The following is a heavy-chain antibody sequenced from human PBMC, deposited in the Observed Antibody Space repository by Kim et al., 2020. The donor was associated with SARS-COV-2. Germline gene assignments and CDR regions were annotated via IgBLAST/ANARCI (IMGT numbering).Heavy chain of an antibody. CDR1: GFAFSSNW. CDR2: IKQGGSEK. D-gene: IGHD2-8*01. V-gene: IGHV3-7*03. CDR3: VRGPTYGVRADHFDS. J-gene: IGHJ4*02. Sequence: GGSLRLSCAASGFAFSSNWMIWVRQAPGKGLEWVANIKQGGSEKNYLDSVKGRFTISRDDVKNSLYLQMNSLRSEDTATYYCVRGPTYGVRADHFDSWGQGTLVTVSS.